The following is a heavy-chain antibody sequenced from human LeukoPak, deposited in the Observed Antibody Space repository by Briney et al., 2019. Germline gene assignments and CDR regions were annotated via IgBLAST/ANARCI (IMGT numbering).Heavy chain of an antibody. V-gene: IGHV1-18*01. CDR3: ARDDGSSWPGDAFDI. D-gene: IGHD6-13*01. J-gene: IGHJ3*02. CDR1: GYTFTDYY. Sequence: ASVKVSCKASGYTFTDYYMHWVRQAPGQGLEWMGWISAYNGNTNYAQKLQGRVTMTTDTSTSTAYMELRSLRPDDTAVYYCARDDGSSWPGDAFDIWGQGTMVTVSS. CDR2: ISAYNGNT.